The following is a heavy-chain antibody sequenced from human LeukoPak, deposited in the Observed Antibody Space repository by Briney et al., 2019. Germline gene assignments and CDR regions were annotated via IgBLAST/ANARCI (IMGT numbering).Heavy chain of an antibody. V-gene: IGHV4-59*01. J-gene: IGHJ4*02. Sequence: PSETLSLTCSVAGGSISSYYWSWIRQPPGKGLEWIGYIYYIGSTNYNPSLKSRVTISVDTSKNQFSLKLSSVTAADTAVYYCARVGSMVRGVIATYPHFDYWGQGTLVTVSS. CDR2: IYYIGST. CDR1: GGSISSYY. D-gene: IGHD3-10*01. CDR3: ARVGSMVRGVIATYPHFDY.